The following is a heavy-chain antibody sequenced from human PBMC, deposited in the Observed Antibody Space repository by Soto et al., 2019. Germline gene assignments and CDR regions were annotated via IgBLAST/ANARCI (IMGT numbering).Heavy chain of an antibody. D-gene: IGHD1-26*01. CDR2: ISSSSSTI. J-gene: IGHJ3*02. CDR3: ARSWVGATKGAFDI. CDR1: GFTFSSYS. Sequence: EVQLVESGGGLVQPGGSLRLSCAASGFTFSSYSMNWVRQAPGKGLEWVSYISSSSSTIYYADSVKGRFTISRDNAKNSLYLQMNSLRDEDTAVYSCARSWVGATKGAFDIWGQGTMVTVSS. V-gene: IGHV3-48*02.